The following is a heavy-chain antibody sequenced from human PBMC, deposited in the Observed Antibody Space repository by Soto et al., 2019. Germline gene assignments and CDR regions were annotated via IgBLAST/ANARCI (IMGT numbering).Heavy chain of an antibody. CDR2: IIPILGIA. J-gene: IGHJ4*02. Sequence: SVKVSCKASGGTFSSYTISWVRQAPGQGLEWMGRIIPILGIANYAQKFQGRVTITADKSIQTAYLQWGSLKASDSALYYCARGKYSSPRGGLDVWGQGTLVTVSS. V-gene: IGHV1-69*02. D-gene: IGHD4-4*01. CDR3: ARGKYSSPRGGLDV. CDR1: GGTFSSYT.